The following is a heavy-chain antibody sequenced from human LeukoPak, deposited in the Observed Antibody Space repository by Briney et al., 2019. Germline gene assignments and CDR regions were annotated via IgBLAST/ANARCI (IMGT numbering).Heavy chain of an antibody. CDR1: GYTFTAYY. V-gene: IGHV1-2*02. J-gene: IGHJ4*02. CDR3: ARGDIYWDY. D-gene: IGHD2-15*01. Sequence: GASVKVSCKASGYTFTAYYVHWVRQAPGQGLEWMGWIHPNSGGTKYAQNFQGRVTRTRDTSISTAYMELSSLRSDDTAVYYCARGDIYWDYWGQGTQVTVSP. CDR2: IHPNSGGT.